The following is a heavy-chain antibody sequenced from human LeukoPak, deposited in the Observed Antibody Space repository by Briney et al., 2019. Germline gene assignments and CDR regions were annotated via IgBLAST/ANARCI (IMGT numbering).Heavy chain of an antibody. CDR2: INTGSSTT. D-gene: IGHD4-23*01. CDR1: EFAFSTYN. J-gene: IGHJ4*02. CDR3: ARVAAGYSVNYFDY. Sequence: GGSLRLSCAASEFAFSTYNMNWVRPAPGEGLEWVSYINTGSSTTYYADSAKGRFIISRDNVENSLYLQMNSLRDEDTAVYYCARVAAGYSVNYFDYWGQGTLVIVSS. V-gene: IGHV3-48*02.